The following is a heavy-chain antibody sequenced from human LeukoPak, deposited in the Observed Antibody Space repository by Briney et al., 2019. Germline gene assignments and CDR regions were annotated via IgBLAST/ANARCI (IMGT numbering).Heavy chain of an antibody. D-gene: IGHD6-13*01. J-gene: IGHJ2*01. Sequence: ASVKVSCKASGYTFTGYYMHWVRQAPGQGLEWMGWINPNSGGTNYAQKFQGRVTMTRDTSISTAYMELSRLRSDDTAVYYCAKDIGTGGTGWYFDLWGRGTLVTVSS. CDR3: AKDIGTGGTGWYFDL. CDR2: INPNSGGT. CDR1: GYTFTGYY. V-gene: IGHV1-2*02.